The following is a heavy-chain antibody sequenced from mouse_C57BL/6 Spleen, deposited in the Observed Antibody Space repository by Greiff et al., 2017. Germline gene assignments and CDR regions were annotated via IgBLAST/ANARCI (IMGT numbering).Heavy chain of an antibody. CDR2: IHPNSGST. Sequence: QVQLQQPGAELVKPGASVKLSCKASGYTFSSYWMHWVKQRPGQGLEWIGMIHPNSGSTNYNEKFKSKATLTVDKSSSTAYMQLSSLTSEDSAVYYFALYCFYSEAIDYWGQGTSVTVSS. CDR1: GYTFSSYW. D-gene: IGHD2-1*01. V-gene: IGHV1-64*01. CDR3: ALYCFYSEAIDY. J-gene: IGHJ4*01.